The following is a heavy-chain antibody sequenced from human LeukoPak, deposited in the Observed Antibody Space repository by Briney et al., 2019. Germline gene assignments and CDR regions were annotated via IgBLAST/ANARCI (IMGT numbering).Heavy chain of an antibody. CDR1: GGSISSYY. CDR3: ARDPTIFGVVNTGDAFDI. CDR2: IYTSGST. J-gene: IGHJ3*02. Sequence: SETLSLTCTVSGGSISSYYWSWIRQPAGRGLEWIGRIYTSGSTNYNPSLKSRVTMSVDTSKNQFSLKLSSVTAADTAVYYCARDPTIFGVVNTGDAFDIWGQGTMVTVSS. D-gene: IGHD3-3*01. V-gene: IGHV4-4*07.